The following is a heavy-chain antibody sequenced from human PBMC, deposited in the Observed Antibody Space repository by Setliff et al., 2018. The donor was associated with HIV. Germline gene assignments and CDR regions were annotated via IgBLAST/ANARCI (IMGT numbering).Heavy chain of an antibody. J-gene: IGHJ4*02. D-gene: IGHD2-21*02. CDR3: ARGEFYCGTDCYWSSFDY. Sequence: SETLSLTCTVSGGSMSTYYWSWIRQPPGKGLEWVGYIYTSGSTNYNPPLRSRVTISVDTSKNHFSLRLSSVTAADTAVYYCARGEFYCGTDCYWSSFDYWGQGILVTVSS. CDR2: IYTSGST. V-gene: IGHV4-4*08. CDR1: GGSMSTYY.